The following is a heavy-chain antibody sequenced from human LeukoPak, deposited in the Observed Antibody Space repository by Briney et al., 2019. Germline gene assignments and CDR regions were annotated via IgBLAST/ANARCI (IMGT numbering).Heavy chain of an antibody. J-gene: IGHJ4*02. Sequence: GGSLRLSCAASGITFSNYAMNWVRRAPGKGLGWVSTISGSGGSAYYVDSVKGRFTISRDNSRNTLYLQMNSLRAEDTAVYYCATNYYDSSRAASDYWGQGTLVTVSS. D-gene: IGHD3-22*01. CDR3: ATNYYDSSRAASDY. CDR1: GITFSNYA. V-gene: IGHV3-23*01. CDR2: ISGSGGSA.